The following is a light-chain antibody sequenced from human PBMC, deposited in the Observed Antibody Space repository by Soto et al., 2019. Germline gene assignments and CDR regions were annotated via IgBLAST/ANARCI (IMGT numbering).Light chain of an antibody. V-gene: IGKV1-39*01. CDR1: QIINSY. J-gene: IGKJ1*01. CDR3: QQNYIAPPT. Sequence: DIQMTQSPSSLSASVGDRVTITCRASQIINSYLSWYQLRPGKAPKLLIYAASNLQSGVPSRFSGSGSGTDFTLTISRLQPEDFATYSCQQNYIAPPTFGQGTKVEIK. CDR2: AAS.